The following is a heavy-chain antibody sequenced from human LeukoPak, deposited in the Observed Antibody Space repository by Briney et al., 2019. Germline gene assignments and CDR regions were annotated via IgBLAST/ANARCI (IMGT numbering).Heavy chain of an antibody. Sequence: GGSLRLSCAASGFTFSSYWMSWVRQAPGKGLECVANIKQDGSEKYYVDSVKGRFTISRDNAKNSLYLQMNSLRAEDTAVYYCARASSWLQYYFDYWGQGTLVTVSS. CDR1: GFTFSSYW. CDR3: ARASSWLQYYFDY. J-gene: IGHJ4*02. D-gene: IGHD5-12*01. V-gene: IGHV3-7*05. CDR2: IKQDGSEK.